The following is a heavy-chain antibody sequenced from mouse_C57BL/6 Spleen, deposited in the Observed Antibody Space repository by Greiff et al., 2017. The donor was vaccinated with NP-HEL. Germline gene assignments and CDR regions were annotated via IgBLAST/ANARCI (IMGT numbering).Heavy chain of an antibody. J-gene: IGHJ1*03. CDR1: GYTFTDYE. Sequence: SGAELVRPGASVTLSCKASGYTFTDYEMHWVKQTPVHGLEWIGAIDPETGGTAYNQKFKGKAILTADKSSSTAYMELRSLTSEDSAVYYCTRSSNYVWYFDVWGTGTTVTVSS. CDR3: TRSSNYVWYFDV. V-gene: IGHV1-15*01. D-gene: IGHD2-5*01. CDR2: IDPETGGT.